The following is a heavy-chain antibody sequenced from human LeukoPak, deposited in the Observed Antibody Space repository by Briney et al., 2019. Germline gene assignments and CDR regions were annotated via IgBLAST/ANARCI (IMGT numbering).Heavy chain of an antibody. V-gene: IGHV4-59*01. CDR3: ARGSWFGELLVAFDI. D-gene: IGHD3-10*01. J-gene: IGHJ3*02. Sequence: SETPSLTCTVSGGSISSYYWSWIRQPPGKGLEWIGYIYYSGSTNYNPSLKSRVTISVDTSKNQFSLKLSSVTAADTAVYYCARGSWFGELLVAFDIWGQGTMVTVSS. CDR2: IYYSGST. CDR1: GGSISSYY.